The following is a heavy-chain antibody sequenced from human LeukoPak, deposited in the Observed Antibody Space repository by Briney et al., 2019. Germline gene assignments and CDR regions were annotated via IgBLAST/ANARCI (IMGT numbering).Heavy chain of an antibody. CDR1: GFTFSSYS. J-gene: IGHJ4*02. CDR2: ISSSSTI. Sequence: GGSLRLSCAASGFTFSSYSMNWVRQAPGKGLEWVSYISSSSTIYYADSVKGRFTISRDNAKNSLYLQMNSLRDEDTAVYYCARGQTTVTHYFDYWGQGTLVTVSS. CDR3: ARGQTTVTHYFDY. V-gene: IGHV3-48*02. D-gene: IGHD4-17*01.